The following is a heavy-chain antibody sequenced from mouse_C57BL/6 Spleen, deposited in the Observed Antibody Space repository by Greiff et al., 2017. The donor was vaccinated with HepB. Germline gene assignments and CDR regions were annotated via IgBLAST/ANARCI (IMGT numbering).Heavy chain of an antibody. CDR2: IDPEDGKT. J-gene: IGHJ1*03. D-gene: IGHD1-1*01. Sequence: EVQLQQSGAELVKPGASVKLSCTASGFNIKDYYMHWVKQRTEQGLEWIGRIDPEDGKTKYAPKFQGKATITADTSSNTAYLQLSSLTSEDTAVYYCAKFITTVNFDVWGTGTTVTVSS. CDR3: AKFITTVNFDV. CDR1: GFNIKDYY. V-gene: IGHV14-2*01.